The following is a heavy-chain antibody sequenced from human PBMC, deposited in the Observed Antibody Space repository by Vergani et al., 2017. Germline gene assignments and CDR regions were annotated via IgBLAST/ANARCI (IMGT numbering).Heavy chain of an antibody. CDR3: AKAGIAGRGRVEYFDY. Sequence: EVQLLESGGGLVQPGGSLRLSCAASGFTFSSYAMSWVRQAPGKGLEWVSAISGSGGSTYYADSVKGRFTISRDNSKNTLYLQMNSLRAEDTAVYYCAKAGIAGRGRVEYFDYWGQGTLVTVSS. D-gene: IGHD6-13*01. CDR1: GFTFSSYA. CDR2: ISGSGGST. V-gene: IGHV3-23*01. J-gene: IGHJ4*02.